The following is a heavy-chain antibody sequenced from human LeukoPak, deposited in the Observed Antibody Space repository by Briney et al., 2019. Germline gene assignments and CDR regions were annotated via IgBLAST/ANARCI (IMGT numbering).Heavy chain of an antibody. CDR3: ASTYRGYGSGYQGFDY. Sequence: SETLSLTCTVSGGSISSYYWSWIRQPAGKGLEWIGRIYTSGSTNYNPSLKSRVTMSVDTSKNQFSLKLSSVTAADTAVYYCASTYRGYGSGYQGFDYWGQGTLVTVSS. J-gene: IGHJ4*02. V-gene: IGHV4-4*07. D-gene: IGHD3-22*01. CDR2: IYTSGST. CDR1: GGSISSYY.